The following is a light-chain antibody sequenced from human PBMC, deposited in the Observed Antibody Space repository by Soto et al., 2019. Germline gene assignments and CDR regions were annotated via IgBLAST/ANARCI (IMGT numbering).Light chain of an antibody. Sequence: EIVLTQSPGTLSLSPGERATLSCRASQSVSSNSLAWFQQRPGQAPRLLIYGASNRATGIPDRFSGSGSGTDFTLTISRLEPEEFAVYYCQQYTGLPRTFGQGTKVEIK. CDR3: QQYTGLPRT. V-gene: IGKV3-20*01. CDR2: GAS. CDR1: QSVSSNS. J-gene: IGKJ1*01.